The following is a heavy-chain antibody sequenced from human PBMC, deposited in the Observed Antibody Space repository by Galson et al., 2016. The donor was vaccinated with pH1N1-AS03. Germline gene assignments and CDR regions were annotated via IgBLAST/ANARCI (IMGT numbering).Heavy chain of an antibody. J-gene: IGHJ2*01. V-gene: IGHV4-4*09. CDR1: GDSTFDNY. CDR2: IQTTGNT. D-gene: IGHD3-3*01. CDR3: ARDPPLEIGWYFDL. Sequence: ETLSLTCTVSGDSTFDNYWNWIRQPPGKGLEWIGYIQTTGNTKYNPSLKSRVTMSIDTSKNQFSLHLMSVTAADTALYYCARDPPLEIGWYFDLWGRGTLVTVSS.